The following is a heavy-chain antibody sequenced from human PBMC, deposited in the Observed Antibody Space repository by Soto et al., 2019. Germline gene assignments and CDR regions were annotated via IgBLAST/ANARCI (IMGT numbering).Heavy chain of an antibody. CDR2: TYYRSKWYN. J-gene: IGHJ3*02. CDR3: ARDCRSTTWSSYEASDI. CDR1: GDSVSSNSAA. V-gene: IGHV6-1*01. D-gene: IGHD2-2*01. Sequence: SPTLSLSCAISGDSVSSNSAAWNWIRQSTSRGLEWLGRTYYRSKWYNDYAVSVKSRITINPDTSKNQFSLQLNSVTPEDTAVYYCARDCRSTTWSSYEASDIWGQGTMDTVSS.